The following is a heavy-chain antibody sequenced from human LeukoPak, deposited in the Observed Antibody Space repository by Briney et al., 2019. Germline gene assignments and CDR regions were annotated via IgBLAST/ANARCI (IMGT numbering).Heavy chain of an antibody. CDR3: ARGRGFLGWLL. CDR1: GYSFSSYD. J-gene: IGHJ6*02. D-gene: IGHD3-3*01. V-gene: IGHV1-8*01. Sequence: ASVKVSCKASGYSFSSYDIHWVRQAAGQGLEWMGWMNHKSANTGYAQKCQGRVTMTSNTSITTAYMELSSLTSDDTAIYYCARGRGFLGWLLWGHGTTVTVFS. CDR2: MNHKSANT.